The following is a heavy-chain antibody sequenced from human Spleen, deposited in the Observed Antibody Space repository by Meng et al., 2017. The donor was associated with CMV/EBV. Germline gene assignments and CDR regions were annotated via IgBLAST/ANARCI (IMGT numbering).Heavy chain of an antibody. CDR1: GFTFSSYG. V-gene: IGHV3-30*02. Sequence: GESLKISCAASGFTFSSYGMHWVRQAPGKGLEWVAFIRYDGSNKYYADSVKGRFTISRDNSKNTLYLQMNSLRAEDTAVYYCARGSITIFGVVKSPHYYYYGMDVWGQGTTVTVS. J-gene: IGHJ6*02. CDR3: ARGSITIFGVVKSPHYYYYGMDV. D-gene: IGHD3-3*01. CDR2: IRYDGSNK.